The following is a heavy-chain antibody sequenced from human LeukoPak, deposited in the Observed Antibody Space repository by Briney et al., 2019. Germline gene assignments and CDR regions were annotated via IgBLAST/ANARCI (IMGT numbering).Heavy chain of an antibody. D-gene: IGHD6-13*01. J-gene: IGHJ6*02. CDR2: INTNTGNP. Sequence: ASVKVSCKASGYTFTSYAMNWVRQAPGQGLEWMGWINTNTGNPTYAQGFTGRFVFSLDTSVSTAYLQISSLKAEDTAVYYCAREAPNSSSWFPHYYYYYGMDVWGQGTTVRLL. CDR1: GYTFTSYA. CDR3: AREAPNSSSWFPHYYYYYGMDV. V-gene: IGHV7-4-1*02.